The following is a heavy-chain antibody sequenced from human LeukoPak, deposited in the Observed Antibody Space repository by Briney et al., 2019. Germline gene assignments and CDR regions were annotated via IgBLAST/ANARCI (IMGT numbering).Heavy chain of an antibody. J-gene: IGHJ4*02. CDR2: ISSSSSSYI. Sequence: GGSLRLSCAASGFTFSSYSMNWVRQAPGKGLEWVSSISSSSSSYIYYADSVKGRFTISRDNAKNSLYLQMNSLRAEDTAVYYCARDSSGWYDRWYFDYWGQGTLVTVSS. V-gene: IGHV3-21*01. D-gene: IGHD6-19*01. CDR3: ARDSSGWYDRWYFDY. CDR1: GFTFSSYS.